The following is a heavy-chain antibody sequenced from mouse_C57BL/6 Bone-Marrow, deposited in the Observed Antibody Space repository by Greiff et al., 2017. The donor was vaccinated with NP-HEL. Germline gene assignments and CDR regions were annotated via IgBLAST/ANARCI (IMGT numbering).Heavy chain of an antibody. V-gene: IGHV1-53*01. CDR2: INPSNGGT. CDR1: GYTFTSYW. J-gene: IGHJ1*03. CDR3: ARGGQLRLLYWYFDV. Sequence: VQLQQSGTELVKPGASVKLSCKASGYTFTSYWMHWVKQRPGQGLEWIGNINPSNGGTNYNEKLKRQATLTVDKSSGTAYMQLSSLTSEDSAVYYCARGGQLRLLYWYFDVWGTGTTVTVSS. D-gene: IGHD3-2*02.